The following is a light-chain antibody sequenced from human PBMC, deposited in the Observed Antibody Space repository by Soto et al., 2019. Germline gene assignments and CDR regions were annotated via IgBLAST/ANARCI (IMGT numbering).Light chain of an antibody. V-gene: IGKV1-9*01. Sequence: DIQLTQSPSFLSASVGDRVTITCRASQDIANYLAWYQQKPGKAPKFLIYATSTFQSGLPSRFRGSGSGTEFTLTISSLQPEDFATYYCQQVNSYPLTFGGGTKVEIK. CDR1: QDIANY. CDR3: QQVNSYPLT. CDR2: ATS. J-gene: IGKJ4*01.